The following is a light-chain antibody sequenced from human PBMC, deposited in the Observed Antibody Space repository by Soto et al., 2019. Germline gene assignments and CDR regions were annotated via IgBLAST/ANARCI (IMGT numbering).Light chain of an antibody. J-gene: IGKJ5*01. Sequence: ALTQSPGPLSSSPGERATLSCRSSQSVSSNYLAWYQQKTGQAPRLLIYGASSRATGIPDRFSGSGSGTDFTLTIDRLEPEDVAVYFCQQYSDLPMAFCQGTRLEIK. V-gene: IGKV3-20*01. CDR1: QSVSSNY. CDR3: QQYSDLPMA. CDR2: GAS.